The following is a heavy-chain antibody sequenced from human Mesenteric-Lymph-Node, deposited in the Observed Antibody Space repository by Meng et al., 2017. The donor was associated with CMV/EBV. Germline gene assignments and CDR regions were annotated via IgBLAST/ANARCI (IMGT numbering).Heavy chain of an antibody. J-gene: IGHJ4*02. CDR1: GFTFDDYT. CDR3: ARDRLEGDFSGPGY. Sequence: GESLKISCAASGFTFDDYTMHWVRQAPGKGLEWVSSISSRSISIYYSDSVRGRFTISRDDAKNSLYLQMDSLRAEDTAVYYCARDRLEGDFSGPGYWGQGTLVTVSS. CDR2: ISSRSISI. D-gene: IGHD3-16*02. V-gene: IGHV3-21*01.